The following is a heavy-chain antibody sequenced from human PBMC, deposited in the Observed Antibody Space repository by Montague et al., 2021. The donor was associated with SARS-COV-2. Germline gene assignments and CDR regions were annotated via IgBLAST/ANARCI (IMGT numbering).Heavy chain of an antibody. CDR1: GDSITNHY. CDR2: MHFTGKT. J-gene: IGHJ4*02. CDR3: ARDRFDFGAGRQGTIDF. V-gene: IGHV4-4*07. Sequence: SETLSLTCSVSGDSITNHYWSWIRQPAGKGPEWIGRMHFTGKTNFSPFFSSRLTVSADTSKNQFSLKLTSVTAADTAIYFCARDRFDFGAGRQGTIDFWGQGTLVTVSS. D-gene: IGHD3-10*01.